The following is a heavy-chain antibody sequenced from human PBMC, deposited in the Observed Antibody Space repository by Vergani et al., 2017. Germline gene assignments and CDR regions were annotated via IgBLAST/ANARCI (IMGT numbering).Heavy chain of an antibody. CDR3: ARRSGIVYDIFSGTQYFFDF. V-gene: IGHV4-39*07. CDR1: GGSISSSSYY. Sequence: QLQLQESGPGLVKPSETLSLTCTVSGGSISSSSYYWGWIRQPPGKGLEWIGSIYYSGSTYYNPSLESRVTMSVDTSNNHFSLRLNSLTAADTAVYYCARRSGIVYDIFSGTQYFFDFWGQGTLVTVSS. CDR2: IYYSGST. D-gene: IGHD3-9*01. J-gene: IGHJ4*02.